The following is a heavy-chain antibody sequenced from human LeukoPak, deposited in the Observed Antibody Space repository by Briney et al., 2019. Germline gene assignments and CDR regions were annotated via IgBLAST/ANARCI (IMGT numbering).Heavy chain of an antibody. CDR3: ARDDSSGYGWVGSFDY. CDR1: GGSISSISYY. CDR2: IYYSGSI. V-gene: IGHV4-39*02. Sequence: PSETLSLTCTVSGGSISSISYYWGWIRQPPGKGLEWIGRIYYSGSIYYNPSLKSRVTISVDTSKNQFSLKLSSVTAADTAVYYCARDDSSGYGWVGSFDYWGQGTLVTVSS. D-gene: IGHD3-22*01. J-gene: IGHJ4*02.